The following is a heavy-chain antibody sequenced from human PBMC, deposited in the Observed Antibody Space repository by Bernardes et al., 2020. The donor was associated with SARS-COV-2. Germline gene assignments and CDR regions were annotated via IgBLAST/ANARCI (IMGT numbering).Heavy chain of an antibody. D-gene: IGHD6-19*01. Sequence: SETLSLTCTVSGVSISSSSYYWVWHRQPPGKGFESGGSIYYSVNTYYNPSLKSLVTTSVDTSNNQCSLKLSSLTAADTAGYYCARHEVDSSGWYVGEYFHHWGQGTLDTVSS. CDR2: IYYSVNT. V-gene: IGHV4-39*01. J-gene: IGHJ1*01. CDR1: GVSISSSSYY. CDR3: ARHEVDSSGWYVGEYFHH.